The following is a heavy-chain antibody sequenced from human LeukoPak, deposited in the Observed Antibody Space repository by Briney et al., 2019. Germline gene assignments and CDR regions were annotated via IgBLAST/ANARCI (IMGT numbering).Heavy chain of an antibody. D-gene: IGHD6-19*01. CDR3: AKDSSGWYGDFFDY. CDR1: GFTFSSYG. Sequence: PGGTLRLSCAASGFTFSSYGMSWVRQAPGKGLEWVSAISGSGGSIYYADSVKGRFTISRDNSKNTLYLQMNSLRAEDTAVYYCAKDSSGWYGDFFDYWGQGTLVTVSS. CDR2: ISGSGGSI. J-gene: IGHJ4*02. V-gene: IGHV3-23*01.